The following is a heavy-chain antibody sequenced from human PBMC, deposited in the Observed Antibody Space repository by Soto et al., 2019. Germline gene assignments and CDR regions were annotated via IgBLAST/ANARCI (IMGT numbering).Heavy chain of an antibody. CDR1: GFTSSTYA. CDR3: ARDNAAFWSGVTDF. CDR2: ISSNGGST. Sequence: GGSLRLSCAASGFTSSTYAMHLVRQAPGKGLEYVSAISSNGGSTYYANSVKGRFTISRDNSKNTLYLQMGSLRAEDMAVYYCARDNAAFWSGVTDFWCQGTLVTVSS. V-gene: IGHV3-64*01. D-gene: IGHD3-3*01. J-gene: IGHJ4*02.